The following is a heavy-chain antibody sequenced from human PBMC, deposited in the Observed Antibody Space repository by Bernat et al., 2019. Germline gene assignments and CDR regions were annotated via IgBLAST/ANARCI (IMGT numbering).Heavy chain of an antibody. CDR2: ISYDGSNK. V-gene: IGHV3-30*01. J-gene: IGHJ6*03. CDR1: GFTFSSYA. D-gene: IGHD3-9*01. Sequence: QVQLVESGGGVVQPGRSLRLSCAASGFTFSSYAMHWVRQAPGKGLEWVAVISYDGSNKYYADSVKGRFTISRDNSKNTLYLQMNSPRAEDTAVYSCAKDSPFYWSPRGHYFYYMDVWGQGTTVTVSS. CDR3: AKDSPFYWSPRGHYFYYMDV.